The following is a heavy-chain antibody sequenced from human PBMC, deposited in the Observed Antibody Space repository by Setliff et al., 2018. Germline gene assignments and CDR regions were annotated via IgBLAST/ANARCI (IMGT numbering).Heavy chain of an antibody. CDR1: GFTFGDYY. Sequence: LRLSCAASGFTFGDYYISWIRQAPGKGLEWVAHISGSGSTIYYPDSMKDRLTISRDNAKNLVYLEMKNLRAEDTAVFYCARASAPSTGFDYWGQGILVTVSS. CDR2: ISGSGSTI. J-gene: IGHJ4*02. D-gene: IGHD7-27*01. CDR3: ARASAPSTGFDY. V-gene: IGHV3-11*04.